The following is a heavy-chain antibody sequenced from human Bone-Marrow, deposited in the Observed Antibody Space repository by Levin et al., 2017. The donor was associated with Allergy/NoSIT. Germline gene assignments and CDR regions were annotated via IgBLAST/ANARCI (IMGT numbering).Heavy chain of an antibody. CDR1: GFTFSSYW. Sequence: SCEASGFTFSSYWMHWVRQAPGKGLVWVSRINSVGSSTSYADSVKGRFTFSRDNAENTMYLQMNSLRAEDTAVYYCAREYEYSYDFWGQGTLVTVSS. CDR3: AREYEYSYDF. D-gene: IGHD5-18*01. V-gene: IGHV3-74*01. J-gene: IGHJ4*02. CDR2: INSVGSST.